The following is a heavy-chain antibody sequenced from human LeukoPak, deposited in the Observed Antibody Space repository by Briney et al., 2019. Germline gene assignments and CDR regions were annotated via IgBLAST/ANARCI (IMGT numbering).Heavy chain of an antibody. CDR2: ISYDGSNK. CDR1: GFTFSSYA. Sequence: GGSLRLSCAASGFTFSSYAMHWVRQAPGKGLEWVAVISYDGSNKYYADSVKGRFTISRDNSKNTLYLQMNSLRAEDTAVYYCARDRYSSGWYGAFDPWGQGTLVTVSS. D-gene: IGHD6-19*01. J-gene: IGHJ5*02. V-gene: IGHV3-30*04. CDR3: ARDRYSSGWYGAFDP.